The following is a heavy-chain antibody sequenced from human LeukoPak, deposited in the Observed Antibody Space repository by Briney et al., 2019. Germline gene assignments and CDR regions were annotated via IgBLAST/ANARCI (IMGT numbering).Heavy chain of an antibody. J-gene: IGHJ5*02. Sequence: PGGSLRLSCAASGFTFSSYWMSWVRQAPGKGLEWVANIKQEGSEKYYVDSVKGRFIISRDNAKNSLYLQMNSLRAEDTAVYYCARGYCSSTSCLTYYYDSSGFSWFDPWGQGTLVTVSS. CDR2: IKQEGSEK. CDR3: ARGYCSSTSCLTYYYDSSGFSWFDP. CDR1: GFTFSSYW. D-gene: IGHD2-2*01. V-gene: IGHV3-7*01.